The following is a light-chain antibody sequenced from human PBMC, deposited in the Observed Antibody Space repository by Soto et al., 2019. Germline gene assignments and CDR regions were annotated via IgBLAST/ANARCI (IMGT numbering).Light chain of an antibody. CDR1: SSDIGGYNY. J-gene: IGLJ1*01. CDR2: YVS. CDR3: SSYTSTSTLYV. Sequence: QSALTQPASVSGSPGQSITISCTGTSSDIGGYNYVSWYQQLPGKVPKLIIYYVSNRPSGVSDRFSGSKSGNAASLTISGLQAEDESDYYCSSYTSTSTLYVFGTGTKVTVL. V-gene: IGLV2-14*03.